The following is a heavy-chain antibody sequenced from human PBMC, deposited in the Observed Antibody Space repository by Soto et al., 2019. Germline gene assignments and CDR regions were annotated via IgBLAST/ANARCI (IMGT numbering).Heavy chain of an antibody. D-gene: IGHD2-2*01. CDR3: TRDPDIVVVPAAYFDY. V-gene: IGHV3-49*03. J-gene: IGHJ4*02. CDR2: IRSKAYGGTT. Sequence: GGSLRLSCTASGFTFGDYAMSWFRQAPGKGLEWVGFIRSKAYGGTTEYAASVKGRFTISRDDSKSTAYLQMNSLKTEDTAVYYCTRDPDIVVVPAAYFDYWGQGTLVTVSS. CDR1: GFTFGDYA.